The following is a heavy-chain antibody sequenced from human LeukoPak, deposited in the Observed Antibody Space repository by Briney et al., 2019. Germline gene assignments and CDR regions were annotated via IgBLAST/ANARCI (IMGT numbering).Heavy chain of an antibody. CDR1: GFTFDDYG. J-gene: IGHJ4*02. Sequence: GGSLRLSCAASGFTFDDYGMSWVRQAPGKGLEWVSDISWNGGSTGYADSVKGRFTISRDNAKNSLYLQMNSLRAEDTALYYCARTGRGTTNEGHFDYWGQGTLVTVSS. V-gene: IGHV3-20*04. CDR2: ISWNGGST. CDR3: ARTGRGTTNEGHFDY. D-gene: IGHD1-1*01.